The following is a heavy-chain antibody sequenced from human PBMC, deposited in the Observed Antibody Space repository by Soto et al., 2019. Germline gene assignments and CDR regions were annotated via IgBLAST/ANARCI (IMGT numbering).Heavy chain of an antibody. J-gene: IGHJ5*02. V-gene: IGHV4-30-4*01. CDR3: AREVGQQLAPGGWFDP. Sequence: PSETLSLTCTVSGGSISSGDYYSSWIRQPPGKGLEWIGYIYYSGSTYYNPSLKSRVTISVDTSRNQFSLKLSSVTAADTAVYYCAREVGQQLAPGGWFDPWGQGTLVTVSS. CDR1: GGSISSGDYY. CDR2: IYYSGST. D-gene: IGHD6-13*01.